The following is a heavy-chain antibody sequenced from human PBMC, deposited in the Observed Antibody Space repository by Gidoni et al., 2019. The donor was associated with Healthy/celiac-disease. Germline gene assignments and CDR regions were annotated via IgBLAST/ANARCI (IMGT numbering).Heavy chain of an antibody. Sequence: QVQLQQWGAGLLKPSETLSLTCAVYGGSFSGYYWSWIRQPPGKGLEWIGEINHSGSTNYNPSLKSRVTISVDTSKNQFSLKLSSVTAADTAVYYCSTTVTDYYYYMDVWGKGTTVTV. CDR1: GGSFSGYY. CDR2: INHSGST. D-gene: IGHD4-4*01. CDR3: STTVTDYYYYMDV. V-gene: IGHV4-34*01. J-gene: IGHJ6*03.